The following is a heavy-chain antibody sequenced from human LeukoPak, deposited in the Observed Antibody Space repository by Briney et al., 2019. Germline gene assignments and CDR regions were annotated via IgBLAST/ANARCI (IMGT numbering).Heavy chain of an antibody. J-gene: IGHJ3*02. CDR1: GFTFSSYV. CDR2: ISNSGGST. Sequence: GGSLRLSCAASGFTFSSYVMSWVRQAPGKGLEWVSSISNSGGSTYYADSVKGRFTISRDNSKNTLYLQMNSLRAEDTAVYYCARDPDFSAFDIWGQGTLVTVSP. D-gene: IGHD4-11*01. CDR3: ARDPDFSAFDI. V-gene: IGHV3-23*01.